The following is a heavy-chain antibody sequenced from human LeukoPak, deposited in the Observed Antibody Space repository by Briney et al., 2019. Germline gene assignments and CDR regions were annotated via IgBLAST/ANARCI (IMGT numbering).Heavy chain of an antibody. CDR3: ARENSGSYREFDY. D-gene: IGHD1-26*01. CDR2: IYTSGST. J-gene: IGHJ4*02. Sequence: SETLSLTCTVSGGSISGYHWSWIRQPAGKGLEWIGRIYTSGSTNYNASLKSRVSMSVDTSKNQFSLKLSSVTAADTAVFYCARENSGSYREFDYWGQGTLVTVSS. CDR1: GGSISGYH. V-gene: IGHV4-4*07.